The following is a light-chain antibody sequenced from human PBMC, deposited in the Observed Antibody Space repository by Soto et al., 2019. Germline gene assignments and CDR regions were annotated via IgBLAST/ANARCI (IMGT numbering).Light chain of an antibody. CDR1: QSVSSN. Sequence: EIVMTQSPAPLSVSPGEGATVSCRASQSVSSNLAWYQQKPGQAPRLLIYGASTRATGIPARFSGSGSGTEFTLTISSLQSEDFAVYYCHQYDKWPPSNTFGQGTKLEIK. J-gene: IGKJ2*01. CDR3: HQYDKWPPSNT. V-gene: IGKV3-15*01. CDR2: GAS.